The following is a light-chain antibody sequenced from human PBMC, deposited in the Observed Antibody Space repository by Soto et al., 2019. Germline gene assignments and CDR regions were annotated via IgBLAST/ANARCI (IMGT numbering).Light chain of an antibody. V-gene: IGLV1-47*01. J-gene: IGLJ3*02. Sequence: QSVLTQPPSASGTPGQRVTISCSGSSSNIGSNTVNWYQQLPGTAPKLLIYKNNQRPSGVPDRFSGSKSGTSASLAISGLRSEDEADYYCVAWDDSLSGWVFGGGTKLTVL. CDR1: SSNIGSNT. CDR3: VAWDDSLSGWV. CDR2: KNN.